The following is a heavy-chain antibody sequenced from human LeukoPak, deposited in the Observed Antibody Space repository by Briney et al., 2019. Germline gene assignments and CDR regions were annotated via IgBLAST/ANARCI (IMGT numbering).Heavy chain of an antibody. J-gene: IGHJ4*02. CDR3: ARILWFGDAEGVLDY. Sequence: GESLKISCKGSGYSFTSYWIGWVRPMPGKGLEWMGIIYPGDSDTRYSPSFQGQVTISADKSISTAYLQCSSLKASDTAMYYCARILWFGDAEGVLDYWGQGTLVTVSS. D-gene: IGHD3-10*01. V-gene: IGHV5-51*01. CDR2: IYPGDSDT. CDR1: GYSFTSYW.